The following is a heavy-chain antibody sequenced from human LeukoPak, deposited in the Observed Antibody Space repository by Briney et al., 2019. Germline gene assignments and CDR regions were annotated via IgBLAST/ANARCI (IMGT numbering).Heavy chain of an antibody. D-gene: IGHD2-2*01. CDR2: INGDGSQR. V-gene: IGHV3-7*01. CDR3: ARHCSSTSCYLDGIDY. J-gene: IGHJ4*02. CDR1: GFSFSNSW. Sequence: GGSLRLSCAASGFSFSNSWMTWVRQAPGKGLGGLANINGDGSQRYFVDSVKGRFTISRDNAKNSLYLQMNSLRAEDTAVYYCARHCSSTSCYLDGIDYWGQGTLVTVSS.